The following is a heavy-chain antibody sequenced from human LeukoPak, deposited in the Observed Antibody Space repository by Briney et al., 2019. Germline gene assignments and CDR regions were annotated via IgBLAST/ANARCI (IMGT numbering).Heavy chain of an antibody. CDR1: GGSITTYY. CDR3: ARLSSEGLWALDY. D-gene: IGHD3-10*01. Sequence: PSETLSLTCTVSGGSITTYYWGWIRQPPGKGLEWIGSIYHSGSTYYNPSLKSRVTISVDTSKNQFSLKLSSVTAADTAVYYCARLSSEGLWALDYWGQGTLVTVSS. V-gene: IGHV4-39*07. J-gene: IGHJ4*02. CDR2: IYHSGST.